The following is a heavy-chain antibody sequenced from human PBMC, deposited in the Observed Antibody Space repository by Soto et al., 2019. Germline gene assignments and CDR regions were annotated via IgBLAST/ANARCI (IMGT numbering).Heavy chain of an antibody. D-gene: IGHD6-13*01. CDR3: ARYSSSWYYFDY. V-gene: IGHV4-30-2*01. J-gene: IGHJ4*02. Sequence: SETLSLTCAVSGGSISSGGYSWSWIRQPPGKGLEWIGYIYHSGSTYYNPSLKSRVTISVDRSKNQFSLKLSSVTAADTAVYYCARYSSSWYYFDYWGQGTLVTVSS. CDR1: GGSISSGGYS. CDR2: IYHSGST.